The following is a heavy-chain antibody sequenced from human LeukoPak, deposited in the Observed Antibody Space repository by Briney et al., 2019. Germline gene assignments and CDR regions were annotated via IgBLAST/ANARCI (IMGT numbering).Heavy chain of an antibody. CDR1: GYTLTELS. Sequence: ASVKVSCKVSGYTLTELSMHRVRQAPGQGLEWMGWISAYNGNTNYAQKLQGRVTMTTDTSTSTAYMELRSLRSDDTAVYYCARDLVSRGATPHWFDPWGQGTLVTVSS. CDR3: ARDLVSRGATPHWFDP. D-gene: IGHD1-26*01. J-gene: IGHJ5*02. CDR2: ISAYNGNT. V-gene: IGHV1-18*01.